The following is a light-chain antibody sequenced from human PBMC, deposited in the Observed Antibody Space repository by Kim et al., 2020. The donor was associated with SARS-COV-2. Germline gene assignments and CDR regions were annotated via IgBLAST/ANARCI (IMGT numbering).Light chain of an antibody. CDR1: QSINNY. V-gene: IGKV1-39*01. CDR2: ATS. CDR3: KQTHSTPLT. Sequence: DIQMAQSPSSLSASVGDRVTITCRASQSINNYLNWYQQRAGKAPKVLIYATSSLQSGVAGRFSGSGAGTDFTLTISSLQPEDFATYQCKQTHSTPLTCGRGTELEI. J-gene: IGKJ4*01.